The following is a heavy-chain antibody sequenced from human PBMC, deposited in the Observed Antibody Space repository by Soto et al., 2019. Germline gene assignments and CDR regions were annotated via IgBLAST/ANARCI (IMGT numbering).Heavy chain of an antibody. CDR3: ARGGVDAVATSAFDY. J-gene: IGHJ4*02. V-gene: IGHV1-69*13. D-gene: IGHD5-12*01. CDR2: INPILGTP. Sequence: SVKVSCKASGLTYSSPAISWVRQAPGQGPEWMGGINPILGTPAYAPKLQGRVTITADESTSTVYMDLGSLRSEDTAMYYCARGGVDAVATSAFDYWGQGTLVTVSS. CDR1: GLTYSSPA.